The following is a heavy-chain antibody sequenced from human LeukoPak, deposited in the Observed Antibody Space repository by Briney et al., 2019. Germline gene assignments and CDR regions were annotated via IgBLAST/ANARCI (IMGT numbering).Heavy chain of an antibody. CDR1: GYTFTGYY. D-gene: IGHD1-1*01. V-gene: IGHV1-46*01. Sequence: ASVKVSCKASGYTFTGYYMHWVRQAPGQGLEWMGIINPSGGSTSYAQKFQGRVTMTRDMSTSTVYMELSSLRSEDTAVYYCAREGITVQEAFDIWGQGTMVTVSS. CDR2: INPSGGST. J-gene: IGHJ3*02. CDR3: AREGITVQEAFDI.